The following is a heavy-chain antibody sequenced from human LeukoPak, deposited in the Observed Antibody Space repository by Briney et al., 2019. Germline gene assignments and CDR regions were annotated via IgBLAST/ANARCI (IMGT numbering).Heavy chain of an antibody. J-gene: IGHJ4*02. CDR1: GFTFSSYA. Sequence: PGGSLRLSCAASGFTFSSYAMHWVRQAPGKGLEWVAVISYDGSNKYYADSVKGRFTISRDNSKNTLYLQMNSLRAEDTAVYYCASTQSPGVVVPAAIDDHWGQGTLVTVSS. CDR2: ISYDGSNK. D-gene: IGHD2-2*01. V-gene: IGHV3-30-3*01. CDR3: ASTQSPGVVVPAAIDDH.